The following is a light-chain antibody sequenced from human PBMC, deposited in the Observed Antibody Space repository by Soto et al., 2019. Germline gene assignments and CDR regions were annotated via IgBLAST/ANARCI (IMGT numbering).Light chain of an antibody. V-gene: IGKV3-15*01. J-gene: IGKJ1*01. CDR2: HTS. CDR1: QSVSTN. CDR3: QQYSDWPQT. Sequence: EIVMTQSPATLSVSPGERATLSCRASQSVSTNLAWYQQKPGQAPRLLIYHTSTRATGIPARFSGSGSGTAFTLTISGLQSEDLAVYYWQQYSDWPQTFGQGTKVAIK.